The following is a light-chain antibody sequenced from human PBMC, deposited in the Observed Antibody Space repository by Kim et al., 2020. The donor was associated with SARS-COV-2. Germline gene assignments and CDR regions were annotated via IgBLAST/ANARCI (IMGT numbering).Light chain of an antibody. Sequence: GKTVAISCTRSSGSIADNYVQWYQQRPGGVPTTVISEDNQRPSGVSDRFSGSIDNSSNSASLTISGLRTEDEADYYCQSYNRDNVIFGGGTQLTVL. V-gene: IGLV6-57*03. CDR3: QSYNRDNVI. CDR2: EDN. J-gene: IGLJ2*01. CDR1: SGSIADNY.